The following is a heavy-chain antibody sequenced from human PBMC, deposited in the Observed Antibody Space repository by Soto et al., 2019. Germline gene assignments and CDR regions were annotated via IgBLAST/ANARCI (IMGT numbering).Heavy chain of an antibody. D-gene: IGHD3-10*01. V-gene: IGHV3-30*18. CDR3: AKDHYYGSGSPLQP. Sequence: QVQLVESGGGVVQPGRSLRLSCAASGFTFSNYGMHWVRQAPGKGLEWVAVISYDGSNKYYADSVKGRFTISRDNSKNTLYLQMNSLRAEDTAVYYCAKDHYYGSGSPLQPWGQGTLVTVSS. CDR1: GFTFSNYG. J-gene: IGHJ5*02. CDR2: ISYDGSNK.